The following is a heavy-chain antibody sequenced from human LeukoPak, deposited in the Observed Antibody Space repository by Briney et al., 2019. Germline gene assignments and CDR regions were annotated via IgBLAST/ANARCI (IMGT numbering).Heavy chain of an antibody. J-gene: IGHJ4*02. CDR1: GFTFDDYA. V-gene: IGHV3-9*01. CDR3: AKDSGSTGFNY. D-gene: IGHD3-10*01. CDR2: ISWNSDNI. Sequence: GRSLRLSCAASGFTFDDYAMHWVRRAPGKGLEWVSGISWNSDNIGYADSVKGRFTISRDNAKNSLFLQMNSLRAEDTALYFCAKDSGSTGFNYWGQGTLVTVSS.